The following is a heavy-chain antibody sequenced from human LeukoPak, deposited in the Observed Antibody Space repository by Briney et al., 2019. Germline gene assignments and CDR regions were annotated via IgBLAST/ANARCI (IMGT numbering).Heavy chain of an antibody. CDR2: IFTSGST. CDR3: ARDILATSIAAPYY. D-gene: IGHD6-13*01. J-gene: IGHJ4*02. CDR1: GMSISSYY. V-gene: IGHV4-4*07. Sequence: PSETLSLTCSVSGMSISSYYWTWIRQPAGKGLEWIGRIFTSGSTSYNPSLTSRVTMSVDTSKNQFSLRLSSVNAADTAVYYCARDILATSIAAPYYWGQGTLVTVSS.